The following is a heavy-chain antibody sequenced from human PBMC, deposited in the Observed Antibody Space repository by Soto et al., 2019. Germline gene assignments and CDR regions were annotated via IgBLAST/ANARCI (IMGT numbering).Heavy chain of an antibody. CDR3: LRQEGYSNYYFYSGMDV. Sequence: TSETLSLTCFVSGGSISSSGNYWGWIRQPPGKGLEWIGSIYYSGGTYYNPSLKSRVTISVDTSKNQFSLKLSSVTAADTAVYYCLRQEGYSNYYFYSGMDVWGQGTTVTVSS. CDR1: GGSISSSGNY. J-gene: IGHJ6*02. V-gene: IGHV4-39*01. D-gene: IGHD4-4*01. CDR2: IYYSGGT.